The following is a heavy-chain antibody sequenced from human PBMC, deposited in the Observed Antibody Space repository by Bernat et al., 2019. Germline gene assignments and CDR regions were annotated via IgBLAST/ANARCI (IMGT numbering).Heavy chain of an antibody. CDR1: GFTFSTYD. V-gene: IGHV3-48*03. Sequence: EVQLVESGGGLVQPGGSLRLSCAASGFTFSTYDMNWVRQAPGKGLEWVSFISDSGSPIYYADSVKGRFTISRDNAKNSLYLQMNSVRAEDTAVYHCVREAHLDIFDYWGQGTLVTVSS. D-gene: IGHD2-2*03. J-gene: IGHJ4*02. CDR2: ISDSGSPI. CDR3: VREAHLDIFDY.